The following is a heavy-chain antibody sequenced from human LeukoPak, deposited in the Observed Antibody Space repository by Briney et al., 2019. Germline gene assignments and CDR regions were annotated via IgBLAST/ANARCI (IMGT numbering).Heavy chain of an antibody. CDR2: INPNSGGT. CDR1: GYTFTGYY. J-gene: IGHJ4*02. Sequence: ASVKVSCKASGYTFTGYYMHWVRQAPGQGLEWMGWINPNSGGTNYAQKFQGRVAMTRDTSTSTVYMELSSLRSEDTAVYYCARDYSVSYPDRFDYWGQGTLVTVSS. D-gene: IGHD1-26*01. CDR3: ARDYSVSYPDRFDY. V-gene: IGHV1-2*02.